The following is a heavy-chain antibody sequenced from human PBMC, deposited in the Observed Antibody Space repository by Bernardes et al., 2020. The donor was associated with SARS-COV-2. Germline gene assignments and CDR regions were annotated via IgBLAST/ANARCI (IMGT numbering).Heavy chain of an antibody. CDR2: INWNGGST. V-gene: IGHV3-20*01. CDR3: ASYYDSSGHYHAFDI. D-gene: IGHD3-22*01. J-gene: IGHJ3*02. CDR1: GFTFDDYG. Sequence: GGSLRLSCAASGFTFDDYGMSWVRQAPGKGLEWVSGINWNGGSTGYADSVKGRFTISRDNAKNSLYLQMNSLRAEDTALYHCASYYDSSGHYHAFDIWGQGTMVTVSS.